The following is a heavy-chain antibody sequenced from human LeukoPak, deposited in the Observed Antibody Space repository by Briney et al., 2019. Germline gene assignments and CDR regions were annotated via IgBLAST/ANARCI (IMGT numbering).Heavy chain of an antibody. J-gene: IGHJ6*03. V-gene: IGHV3-74*01. CDR3: ARELRRGRDGYPLSLTHYYYYMDV. CDR1: GFTFRNYW. CDR2: INSEGRST. D-gene: IGHD5-24*01. Sequence: GGALKLSLSASGFTFRNYWIHWVRQAPGKGLVGVSRINSEGRSTGYADSVKGRFTISRDNAKNQLYLQMKSLRAEDKDVSYCARELRRGRDGYPLSLTHYYYYMDVWGKGTTVTVSS.